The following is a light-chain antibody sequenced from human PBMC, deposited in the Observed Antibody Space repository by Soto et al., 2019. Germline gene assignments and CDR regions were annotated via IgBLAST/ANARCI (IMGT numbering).Light chain of an antibody. V-gene: IGLV2-14*01. CDR2: EVS. CDR3: SSYTSSSTL. Sequence: QFALTQPASVSGSPGQSITISCAGTSSDVGSYNYVSWYQQHPGKAPKLMIYEVSNRPSGVSSRFSGSKSGNTASLTISGLQAEDEADYYCSSYTSSSTLFGTGTKVTV. J-gene: IGLJ1*01. CDR1: SSDVGSYNY.